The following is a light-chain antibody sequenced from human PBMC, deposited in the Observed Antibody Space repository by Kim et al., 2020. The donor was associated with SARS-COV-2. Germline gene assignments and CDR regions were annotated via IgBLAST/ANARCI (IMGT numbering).Light chain of an antibody. V-gene: IGLV1-44*01. J-gene: IGLJ2*01. CDR2: SNN. CDR3: AAWDDSLNVVV. Sequence: ELTQPPSASGTPGQRVTISCSGSSSNIGSNTVNWYQQLPGTAPKLLIYSNNQRPSGVPDRFSGSKSGTSASLAISGLQSEVEADYYCAAWDDSLNVVVFGGGTQLTVL. CDR1: SSNIGSNT.